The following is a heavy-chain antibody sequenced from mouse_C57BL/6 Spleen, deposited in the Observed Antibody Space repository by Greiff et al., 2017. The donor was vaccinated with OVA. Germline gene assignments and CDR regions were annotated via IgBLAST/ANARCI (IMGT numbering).Heavy chain of an antibody. CDR1: GYSFTGYY. Sequence: EVQLQQSGPELVKPGASVKISCKASGYSFTGYYLNWVKQSPEKSLEWIGEINPSTGGTTYNQKFKAKATLTVDKSSSTAYMQLKSLTSEDSAVYYCARKGNYGSSYFDYWGQGTTLTVSS. V-gene: IGHV1-42*01. D-gene: IGHD1-1*01. J-gene: IGHJ2*01. CDR2: INPSTGGT. CDR3: ARKGNYGSSYFDY.